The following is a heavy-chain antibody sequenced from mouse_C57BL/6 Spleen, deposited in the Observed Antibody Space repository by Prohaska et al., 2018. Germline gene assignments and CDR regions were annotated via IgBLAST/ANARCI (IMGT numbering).Heavy chain of an antibody. Sequence: QVQLQQPGAELVRPGTSVKLSCKASGYTFTSYWMHWVKQRPGQGLEWIGVIDPSDSYTNYNQKFKGKATLTVDTSSSTAYMQLSSLTSEDSAVYYCASPLYYDYDEFAYWGQGTLVTVSA. J-gene: IGHJ3*01. V-gene: IGHV1-59*01. CDR3: ASPLYYDYDEFAY. CDR1: GYTFTSYW. D-gene: IGHD2-4*01. CDR2: IDPSDSYT.